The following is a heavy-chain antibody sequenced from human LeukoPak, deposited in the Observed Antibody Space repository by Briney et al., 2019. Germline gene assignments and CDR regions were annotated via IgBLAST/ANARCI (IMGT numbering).Heavy chain of an antibody. V-gene: IGHV4-34*01. CDR1: GGSFSGYY. CDR2: INHSGST. J-gene: IGHJ6*03. D-gene: IGHD6-6*01. Sequence: SETLSLTCAVYGGSFSGYYWSWIRQPPGKGLEWIGEINHSGSTNYNPSLKSRVTISVDTSKNQFSLKLSSVTAADTAVYYCARETRSSSSRPLHYYMDVWGKGTTVTVSS. CDR3: ARETRSSSSRPLHYYMDV.